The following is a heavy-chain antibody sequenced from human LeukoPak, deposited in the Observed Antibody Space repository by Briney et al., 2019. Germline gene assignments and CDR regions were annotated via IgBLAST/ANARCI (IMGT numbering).Heavy chain of an antibody. V-gene: IGHV1-2*04. CDR1: GYTFTGYY. CDR3: ARDTAAATKFYGMAV. Sequence: ASVKVSCKASGYTFTGYYMHWVRQAPGQGLEWMGWINPNSGGTNYAQKFQGWVTMTRDTSISTAYMELSRLRSDDTAVYYCARDTAAATKFYGMAVWGQGTTVTVSS. D-gene: IGHD2-15*01. CDR2: INPNSGGT. J-gene: IGHJ6*02.